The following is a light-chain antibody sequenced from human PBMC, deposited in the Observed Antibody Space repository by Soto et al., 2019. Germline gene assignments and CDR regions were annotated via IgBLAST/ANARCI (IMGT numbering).Light chain of an antibody. Sequence: QSALTQPASVSGSPGQSITISCAGTSSDLGAYKYVSWYQQHPDKAPKLILYGVSRRPSGVSNRFSGSKSGNTASLTISGLLAEDEADYSCSSYTNTGTLVFGTGTKVTVL. CDR2: GVS. CDR3: SSYTNTGTLV. CDR1: SSDLGAYKY. J-gene: IGLJ1*01. V-gene: IGLV2-14*03.